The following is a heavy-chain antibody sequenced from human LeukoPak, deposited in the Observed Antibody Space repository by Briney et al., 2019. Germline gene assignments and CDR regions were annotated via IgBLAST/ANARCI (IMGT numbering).Heavy chain of an antibody. CDR2: IYYSGST. CDR1: GGSISSYY. CDR3: ARDQRGTYYDILTGYDY. J-gene: IGHJ4*02. Sequence: PETLSLTCTVSGGSISSYYWSWIRQPPGKGLEWIGYIYYSGSTNYNPSLKSRVTISVDTSKNQCSLNLSSVTAADTAVYYCARDQRGTYYDILTGYDYWGQGTLVTVSS. D-gene: IGHD3-9*01. V-gene: IGHV4-59*12.